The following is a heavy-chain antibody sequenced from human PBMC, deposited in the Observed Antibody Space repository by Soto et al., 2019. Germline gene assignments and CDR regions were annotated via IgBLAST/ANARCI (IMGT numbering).Heavy chain of an antibody. Sequence: PVESLKISCKGSGYSFAGYWITWVRQKPGKGLEWMGRIDPSDSQTYYSPSFQGHVTISATKSITTVFLQWSSLRASDTAMYYCARQIYDSDTGPNFQYYFDSWGQGTPVTVYS. V-gene: IGHV5-10-1*01. J-gene: IGHJ4*02. D-gene: IGHD3-22*01. CDR3: ARQIYDSDTGPNFQYYFDS. CDR1: GYSFAGYW. CDR2: IDPSDSQT.